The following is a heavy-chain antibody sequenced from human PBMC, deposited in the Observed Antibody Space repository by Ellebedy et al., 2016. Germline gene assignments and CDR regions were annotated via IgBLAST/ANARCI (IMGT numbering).Heavy chain of an antibody. D-gene: IGHD6-19*01. V-gene: IGHV4-39*07. Sequence: SETLSLTCTVSGDSVTTRSHYWGWIRQPPGKGLEWIASIRYDGHTYNNLSLKSRVTISLDPSKNQVSLRLSSVTAADTAIYYCARDFGGWPFDYWGQGALVTVSS. J-gene: IGHJ4*02. CDR1: GDSVTTRSHY. CDR3: ARDFGGWPFDY. CDR2: IRYDGHT.